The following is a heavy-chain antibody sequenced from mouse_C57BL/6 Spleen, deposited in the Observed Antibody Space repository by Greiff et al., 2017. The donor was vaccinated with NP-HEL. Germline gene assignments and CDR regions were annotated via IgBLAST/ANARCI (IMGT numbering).Heavy chain of an antibody. CDR2: IRNKANGYTT. D-gene: IGHD1-1*01. J-gene: IGHJ1*03. CDR3: ARQELRRYFDV. Sequence: EVHVVESGGGLVQPGGSLSLSCAASGFTFTDYYMSWVRQPPGKALEWLGFIRNKANGYTTEYSLSVQGRFTISRDNSQSILYLQMKALRAENSATDYCARQELRRYFDVWGTGTTVTVSS. V-gene: IGHV7-3*01. CDR1: GFTFTDYY.